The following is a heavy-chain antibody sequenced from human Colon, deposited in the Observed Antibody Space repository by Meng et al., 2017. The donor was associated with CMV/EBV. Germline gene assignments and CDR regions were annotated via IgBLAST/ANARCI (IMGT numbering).Heavy chain of an antibody. CDR3: ARRQWSANFDF. CDR1: GVSISDDY. J-gene: IGHJ4*02. D-gene: IGHD2-15*01. V-gene: IGHV4-59*08. Sequence: SETLSLTCSVPGVSISDDYWAWIRQPPGKGLEWIAYVHSNGNTNYTPSLKSRVTISMDTSKNEFSLRLSSVTAADTAIYYCARRQWSANFDFWGQGALVTVSS. CDR2: VHSNGNT.